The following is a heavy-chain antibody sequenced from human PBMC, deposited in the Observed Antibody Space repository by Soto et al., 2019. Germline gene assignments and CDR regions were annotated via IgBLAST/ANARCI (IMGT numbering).Heavy chain of an antibody. D-gene: IGHD6-19*01. CDR2: IYYSGTT. V-gene: IGHV4-31*03. Sequence: QVQLQESGPGLVKPSQTLSLTCTVSGASISSGDCYWAWIRQLPGKGLEWIGYIYYSGTTYSNPSLKSRVSISVDTSQNQFSLKPSSVTAADTAVYYCAREAGVHYFDYWGQGTLVTVSS. J-gene: IGHJ4*02. CDR1: GASISSGDCY. CDR3: AREAGVHYFDY.